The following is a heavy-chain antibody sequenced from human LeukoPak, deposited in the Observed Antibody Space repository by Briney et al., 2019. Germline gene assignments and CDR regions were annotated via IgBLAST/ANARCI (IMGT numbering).Heavy chain of an antibody. D-gene: IGHD2-15*01. V-gene: IGHV3-21*01. Sequence: GGSLRLSCAASGFTFSSYSMNWVRQAPGKGLEWVSSINSSSSYIYYADSVKGRFTISRDNAKNILYLQMNSLRVEDTAVYYCAKSMSGVNDYWGQGTLVTVSS. CDR1: GFTFSSYS. CDR2: INSSSSYI. CDR3: AKSMSGVNDY. J-gene: IGHJ4*02.